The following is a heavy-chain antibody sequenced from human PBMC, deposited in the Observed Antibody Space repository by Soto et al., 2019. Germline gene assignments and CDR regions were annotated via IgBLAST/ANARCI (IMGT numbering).Heavy chain of an antibody. CDR1: GYTFTNFG. CDR2: ICGYNGNT. Sequence: GASVKVSCKASGYTFTNFGISWVRQAPGQGLEWMGWICGYNGNTNYAQKLQGRVTMTTDASTTTAYMELRSLRSDDTAVYYCARTTNDFLSGSYRHYYYMDVWGQGTTVPVSS. CDR3: ARTTNDFLSGSYRHYYYMDV. J-gene: IGHJ6*03. V-gene: IGHV1-18*01. D-gene: IGHD3-3*01.